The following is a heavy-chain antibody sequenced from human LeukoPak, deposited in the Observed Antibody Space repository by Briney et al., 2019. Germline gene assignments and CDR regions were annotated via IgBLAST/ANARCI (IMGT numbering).Heavy chain of an antibody. D-gene: IGHD3-22*01. CDR2: IYYSGST. Sequence: SETLSPSWSVRVEPTSSSIYYGGGIRQPPGKGLEWIGSIYYSGSTYYNPSLKSRVTISVDTSKNQFSQKLSSVTAEETRVISCSRLGITTREVPKGPWKGWGHGTLVTVSS. CDR1: VEPTSSSIYY. V-gene: IGHV4-39*01. CDR3: SRLGITTREVPKGPWKG. J-gene: IGHJ4*01.